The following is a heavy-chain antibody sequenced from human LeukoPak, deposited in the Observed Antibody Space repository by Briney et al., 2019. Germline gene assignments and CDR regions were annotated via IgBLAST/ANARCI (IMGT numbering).Heavy chain of an antibody. D-gene: IGHD6-13*01. CDR1: GGSISSGDYS. Sequence: SETLSLTCTVSGGSISSGDYSWRWLRQPPGRGLEWIGYIYHSGSTYYNSSLKSRVTISVDRSKNQFSLKLSSVTAADTAVYYCARGAAAGKVPGYWGQGTLVTVSS. CDR2: IYHSGST. CDR3: ARGAAAGKVPGY. J-gene: IGHJ4*02. V-gene: IGHV4-30-2*01.